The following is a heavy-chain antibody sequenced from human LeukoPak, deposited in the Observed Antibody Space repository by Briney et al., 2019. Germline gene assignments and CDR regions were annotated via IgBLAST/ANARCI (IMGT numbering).Heavy chain of an antibody. CDR1: GFTFSSYA. CDR2: ISGSGGST. D-gene: IGHD3-9*01. CDR3: AKGGARDILTGLDY. J-gene: IGHJ4*02. Sequence: PGGSLRLSCAASGFTFSSYAMSWVRQAPGKGLEWVSAISGSGGSTYYADSVKGRFTISRDNSKNTLYLQMNSLRAEDTAVYYCAKGGARDILTGLDYWGQGTLVTVSS. V-gene: IGHV3-23*01.